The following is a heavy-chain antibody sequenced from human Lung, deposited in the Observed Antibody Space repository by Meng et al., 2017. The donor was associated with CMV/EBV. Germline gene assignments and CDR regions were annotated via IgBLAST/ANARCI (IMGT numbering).Heavy chain of an antibody. CDR2: TYYRSKWYH. Sequence: HEQLQHSGPGLVKPSQTLSLTCAISGDIVSSNRAAWHWIRQSPSRGLEWLGRTYYRSKWYHEYAVSVKSRITISPDTPKNQFSLQLNSMTPEDTAVYYCARGINGGCGDWGQGTLVTVSS. D-gene: IGHD4-23*01. CDR3: ARGINGGCGD. CDR1: GDIVSSNRAA. J-gene: IGHJ4*02. V-gene: IGHV6-1*01.